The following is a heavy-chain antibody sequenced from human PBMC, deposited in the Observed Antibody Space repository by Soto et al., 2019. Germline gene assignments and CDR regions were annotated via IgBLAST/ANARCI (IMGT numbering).Heavy chain of an antibody. V-gene: IGHV4-30-4*01. Sequence: QVHLQESGPGLVKPSQTLSLTCTVSGGFVNSVNNYWSWIRQPPGKGLEWLGYIFYTGSTYYNPSLRSRITISTDTSKNRFSLQLTSVTAAATAVYYCARVPFSSFGVRDPPVGWFDPWGQGTLGTVSS. D-gene: IGHD3-3*01. J-gene: IGHJ5*02. CDR3: ARVPFSSFGVRDPPVGWFDP. CDR2: IFYTGST. CDR1: GGFVNSVNNY.